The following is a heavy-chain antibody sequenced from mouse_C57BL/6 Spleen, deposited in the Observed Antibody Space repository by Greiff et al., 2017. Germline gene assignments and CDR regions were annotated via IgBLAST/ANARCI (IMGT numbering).Heavy chain of an antibody. Sequence: EVQVVESGGDLVKPGGSLKLSCAASGFTFSSYGMSWVRQTPDKRLEWVATISSGGSYTYYPDSVKGRFTISRDNAKNTLYLQMSSLKSEDTAMYYCAREGTAMDYWGQGTSVTVSS. CDR2: ISSGGSYT. CDR3: AREGTAMDY. J-gene: IGHJ4*01. D-gene: IGHD3-3*01. V-gene: IGHV5-6*01. CDR1: GFTFSSYG.